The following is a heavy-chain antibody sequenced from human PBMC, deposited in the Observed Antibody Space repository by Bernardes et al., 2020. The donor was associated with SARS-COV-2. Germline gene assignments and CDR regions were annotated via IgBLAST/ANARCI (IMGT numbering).Heavy chain of an antibody. Sequence: GGSLRPSCAASGFTVSDIYMTWVRQAPGKGLEWVSVIYRGGNTYYADSVRGRFTISRDSSKNTLYLQMNSLRGEDTAVYYCARRRAGGWDLDYWGQGTLVTVSS. CDR1: GFTVSDIY. V-gene: IGHV3-66*02. D-gene: IGHD6-19*01. J-gene: IGHJ4*02. CDR2: IYRGGNT. CDR3: ARRRAGGWDLDY.